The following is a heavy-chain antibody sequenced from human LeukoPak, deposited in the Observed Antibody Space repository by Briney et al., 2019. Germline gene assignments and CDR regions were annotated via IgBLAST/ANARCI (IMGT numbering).Heavy chain of an antibody. J-gene: IGHJ3*02. D-gene: IGHD3-3*01. CDR3: ARGLGYYDFWSGWGAFDI. CDR1: GYTFTSYD. Sequence: ASVKVSCKASGYTFTSYDINWVRQATGQGLEWMGWMNPNSGNTGYAQKFQGRVTMTRNTSISTAYMELSSLRSEDTAVYYCARGLGYYDFWSGWGAFDIRGQGTMVTVSS. CDR2: MNPNSGNT. V-gene: IGHV1-8*01.